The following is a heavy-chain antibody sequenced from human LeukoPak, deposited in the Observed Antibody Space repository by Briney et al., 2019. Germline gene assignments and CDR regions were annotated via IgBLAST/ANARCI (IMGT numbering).Heavy chain of an antibody. Sequence: GGSLRLSCAASGFTFNSYWMSWVRQAPGKGLEGVANIDPDGSEKQYGDSVKGGFTTSREKAKKSLYMQMNRLRAEDTAIYYCARIYYFGDNNWRYFDNWGQGTLVTVSS. CDR2: IDPDGSEK. CDR1: GFTFNSYW. J-gene: IGHJ4*02. V-gene: IGHV3-7*01. D-gene: IGHD3-10*01. CDR3: ARIYYFGDNNWRYFDN.